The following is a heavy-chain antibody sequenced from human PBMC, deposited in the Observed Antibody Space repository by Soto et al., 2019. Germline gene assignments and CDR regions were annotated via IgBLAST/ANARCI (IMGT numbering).Heavy chain of an antibody. D-gene: IGHD4-17*01. Sequence: EVQLVESGGGLVQPGGSLRLSCAASGFTVSSNYMSWVRQAPGKGLEWVSVIYSGGSTYYADSVKGRFTISRDNSKNTLYLQMNSLRAEDTAVYYCARGDDYGDTEYYFDYWGQGTLVTVSS. V-gene: IGHV3-66*01. CDR3: ARGDDYGDTEYYFDY. J-gene: IGHJ4*02. CDR2: IYSGGST. CDR1: GFTVSSNY.